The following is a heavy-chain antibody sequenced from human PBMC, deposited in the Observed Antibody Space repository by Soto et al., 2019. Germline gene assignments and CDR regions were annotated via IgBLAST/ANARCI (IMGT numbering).Heavy chain of an antibody. V-gene: IGHV3-23*01. D-gene: IGHD1-7*01. CDR1: GFTFSSYA. CDR3: AKSRNSSPSAKPSGYFDY. J-gene: IGHJ4*02. Sequence: GGSLRLSCAASGFTFSSYAMSWVRQAPGKGLEWVSAISGSGGSTYYADSVKGRFTISRDNSKNTLYLQMNSLRAEDTAVYYCAKSRNSSPSAKPSGYFDYWGQGTLVTVSS. CDR2: ISGSGGST.